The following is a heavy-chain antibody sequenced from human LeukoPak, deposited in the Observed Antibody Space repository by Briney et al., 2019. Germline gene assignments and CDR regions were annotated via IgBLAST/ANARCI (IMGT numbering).Heavy chain of an antibody. D-gene: IGHD3-10*01. CDR2: IISSSSTI. V-gene: IGHV3-48*01. CDR1: GFTFSSHS. CDR3: ARAVGHGSGSPRMDV. Sequence: GGSLRLSCAASGFTFSSHSMNWVRQAPGKGLEWVSYIISSSSTIYYADSVKGRFTISRDNAKNSLYLQMNSLRADGTAVYYCARAVGHGSGSPRMDVWGNGTTVTVSS. J-gene: IGHJ6*04.